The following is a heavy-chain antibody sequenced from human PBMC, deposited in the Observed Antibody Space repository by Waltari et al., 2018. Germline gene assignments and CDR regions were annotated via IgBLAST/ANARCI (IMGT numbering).Heavy chain of an antibody. Sequence: QVQLQESGPGLVKPSETLSLTCTVSGASISSPYWSWIRQSPGKGLEWIGYIYYSGSTNYNPSLKSRVTISVETSKNQFSLKLSSVTAADTAVYYCAREIPDPLYYYGMDVWGQGTTVTVSS. V-gene: IGHV4-59*11. J-gene: IGHJ6*02. CDR1: GASISSPY. CDR2: IYYSGST. D-gene: IGHD2-2*02. CDR3: AREIPDPLYYYGMDV.